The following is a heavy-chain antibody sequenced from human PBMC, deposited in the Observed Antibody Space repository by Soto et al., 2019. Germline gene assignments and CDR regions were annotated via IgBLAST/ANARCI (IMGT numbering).Heavy chain of an antibody. CDR3: ARGPLSLYSADFR. V-gene: IGHV1-3*01. D-gene: IGHD1-26*01. CDR1: GYTFTSYA. J-gene: IGHJ4*02. Sequence: QVQLVQSGAEVKKPGASVRISCRTSGYTFTSYAITWLRHAPGQRLEWMGWINGGNGDTKYSQQFQDRLSLTRDTSATTVSLGLSSLTSEDTAISYCARGPLSLYSADFRWGQGTLVTVSS. CDR2: INGGNGDT.